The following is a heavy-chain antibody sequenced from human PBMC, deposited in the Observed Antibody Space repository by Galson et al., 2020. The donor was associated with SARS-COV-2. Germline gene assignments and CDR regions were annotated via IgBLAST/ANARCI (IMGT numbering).Heavy chain of an antibody. Sequence: GESLKISCKGSGYNFATYWIGWVRQMPGKGLEWMGIIYPGDSDTKYSPSFQGQVTFSVDMSINTAYLQWNSLKASDTAVYYCARHSGSGSFERNYYYDYGLDVWGQGSTVTVSS. D-gene: IGHD3-10*01. V-gene: IGHV5-51*01. CDR2: IYPGDSDT. CDR3: ARHSGSGSFERNYYYDYGLDV. J-gene: IGHJ6*02. CDR1: GYNFATYW.